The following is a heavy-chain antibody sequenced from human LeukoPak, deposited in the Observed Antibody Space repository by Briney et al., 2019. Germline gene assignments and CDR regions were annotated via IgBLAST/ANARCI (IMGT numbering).Heavy chain of an antibody. J-gene: IGHJ3*02. V-gene: IGHV3-66*01. CDR3: ARATYNYYDSSGYHDAFDI. CDR1: GFTVSSNY. Sequence: PGGSLRLSCAASGFTVSSNYMSWVRQAPGKGLEWVSVIYSGGSTYYADSVKGRFTISRDNSKNTLYLQMSSLRAEDTAVYYCARATYNYYDSSGYHDAFDIWGQGTMVTVSS. D-gene: IGHD3-22*01. CDR2: IYSGGST.